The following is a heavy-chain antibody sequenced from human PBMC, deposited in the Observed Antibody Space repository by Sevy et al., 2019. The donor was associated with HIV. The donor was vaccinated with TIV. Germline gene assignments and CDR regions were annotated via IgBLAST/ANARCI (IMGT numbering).Heavy chain of an antibody. CDR3: ARGQWEHLY. J-gene: IGHJ4*02. V-gene: IGHV4-34*01. Sequence: SETLSLTCAVYGGSFSGFYWSWIRQPPGKGLEWIGEIIPSGNTNYNPSLMSRATISIDTSKNQFSLKLKSVTAADTAMYFCARGQWEHLYWGQGTLVTVSS. CDR2: IIPSGNT. D-gene: IGHD1-26*01. CDR1: GGSFSGFY.